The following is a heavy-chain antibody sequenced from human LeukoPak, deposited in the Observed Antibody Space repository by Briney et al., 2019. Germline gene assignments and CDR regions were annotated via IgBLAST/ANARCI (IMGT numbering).Heavy chain of an antibody. Sequence: PGGSLRLSCAASGFTFSSYGMHWVRQAPGKGLEWVAVISYDGSNKYYADSVKGRFTISRDNSKNTLYLQMGSLRAEDMAVYYCARVSSNGWHQPLDYWGQGTLVTVSS. CDR1: GFTFSSYG. CDR2: ISYDGSNK. CDR3: ARVSSNGWHQPLDY. V-gene: IGHV3-30*03. J-gene: IGHJ4*02. D-gene: IGHD6-19*01.